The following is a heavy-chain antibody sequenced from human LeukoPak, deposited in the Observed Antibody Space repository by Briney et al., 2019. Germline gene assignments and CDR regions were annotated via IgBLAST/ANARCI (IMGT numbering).Heavy chain of an antibody. CDR2: ISYDGSNK. D-gene: IGHD2-21*02. J-gene: IGHJ4*02. V-gene: IGHV3-30*07. Sequence: PGGSLRLSCAASGFTFSSYAMHWVRQAPGKGLEWVAVISYDGSNKYYADSVKGRFTISRDNSKNTLYLQMNSLRAEDTAVYYCAKAMRFVVVTAILDYWGQGTLVTVSS. CDR3: AKAMRFVVVTAILDY. CDR1: GFTFSSYA.